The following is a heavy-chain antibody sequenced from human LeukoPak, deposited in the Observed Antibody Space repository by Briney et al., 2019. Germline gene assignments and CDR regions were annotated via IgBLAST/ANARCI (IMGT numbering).Heavy chain of an antibody. V-gene: IGHV2-5*02. D-gene: IGHD3-22*01. CDR1: GFSLSTSGVG. CDR3: ARSPAYYYESSGYYHY. CDR2: IYWDDDK. Sequence: SGPTLVNPTQTLTLTCTSSGFSLSTSGVGVGWIRQPPGKALEWLALIYWDDDKRYRPSLKSRLTITKDTSKNQVVLTMTNIDPVDTGTYYCARSPAYYYESSGYYHYWGQGTLVTVSS. J-gene: IGHJ4*02.